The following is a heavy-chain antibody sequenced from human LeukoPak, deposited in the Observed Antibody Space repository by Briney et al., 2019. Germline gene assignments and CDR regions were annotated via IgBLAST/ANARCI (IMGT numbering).Heavy chain of an antibody. CDR2: ISAYNGNT. CDR1: GYTFTSYG. CDR3: ARDRGIAAAGTSDY. Sequence: ASVKVSCKASGYTFTSYGISWVRHAPGQGLEWMGWISAYNGNTNYAQKLQGRVTMTTDTSTSTAYMELRSLRSDDTAVYYCARDRGIAAAGTSDYWGQGTLVTVSS. V-gene: IGHV1-18*01. D-gene: IGHD6-13*01. J-gene: IGHJ4*02.